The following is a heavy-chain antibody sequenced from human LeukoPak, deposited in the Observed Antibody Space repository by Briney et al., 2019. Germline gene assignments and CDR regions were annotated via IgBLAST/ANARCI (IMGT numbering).Heavy chain of an antibody. D-gene: IGHD5-12*01. CDR3: ARGIMATNWIYYYYNYMDV. CDR2: INPNSGGT. V-gene: IGHV1-2*02. J-gene: IGHJ6*03. Sequence: ASVKVSCKTSGYSFTDYYMHWVRQAPGQGLEWMGWINPNSGGTNFAQRFQDRVTMTRDMSISTAYMELSRLRSDDTAVYYCARGIMATNWIYYYYNYMDVWGKGTTVTVSS. CDR1: GYSFTDYY.